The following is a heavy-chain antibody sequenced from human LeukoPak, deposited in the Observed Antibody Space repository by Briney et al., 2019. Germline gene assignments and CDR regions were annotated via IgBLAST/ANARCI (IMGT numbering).Heavy chain of an antibody. CDR1: GFTFSNHW. CDR3: ARGGSDTAMAHDY. V-gene: IGHV3-74*01. J-gene: IGHJ4*02. D-gene: IGHD5-18*01. CDR2: INRGGSRT. Sequence: PGGSLRLSCAASGFTFSNHWMRWVRQAPGKGLMWVSRINRGGSRTDYADSVKGRFTISRDDAKNTLYLQQNSLRAEDTAVYFCARGGSDTAMAHDYWGQGTLVTVSS.